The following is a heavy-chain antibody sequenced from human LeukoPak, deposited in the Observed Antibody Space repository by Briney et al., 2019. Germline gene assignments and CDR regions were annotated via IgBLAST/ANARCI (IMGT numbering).Heavy chain of an antibody. CDR1: GYTFTSYG. J-gene: IGHJ3*02. V-gene: IGHV1-18*01. CDR2: ISAYNGNT. Sequence: ASVKVSCKASGYTFTSYGISWVRQAPGQGLEWMGWISAYNGNTNYAQKLQGRVTMTTDTSTSTAYMELRSLRSDDTAVYYCARDNGGACYFDSSAYYHNDAFDIWGQGTMVTVSS. D-gene: IGHD3-22*01. CDR3: ARDNGGACYFDSSAYYHNDAFDI.